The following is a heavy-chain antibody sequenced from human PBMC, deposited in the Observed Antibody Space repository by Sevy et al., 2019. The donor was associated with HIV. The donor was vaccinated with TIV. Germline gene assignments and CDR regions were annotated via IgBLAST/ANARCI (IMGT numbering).Heavy chain of an antibody. J-gene: IGHJ4*02. D-gene: IGHD2-21*02. CDR2: IKQDGSEN. V-gene: IGHV3-7*03. CDR1: GFTFSNFW. Sequence: GGSLRLSCVASGFTFSNFWMSWVRQAPGKGLEFVANIKQDGSENFYAYSVKGRFTISRDNAKNSLFLQMNNLRVEETAVYYCARDHPSTAPFDYWGQGTLVTVSS. CDR3: ARDHPSTAPFDY.